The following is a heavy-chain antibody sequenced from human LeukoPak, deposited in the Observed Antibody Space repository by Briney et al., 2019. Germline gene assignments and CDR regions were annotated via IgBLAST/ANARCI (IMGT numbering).Heavy chain of an antibody. CDR3: ARVFHTIFGVAHQTYFDY. V-gene: IGHV4-34*01. CDR2: INHSGST. CDR1: GGSFSGYY. J-gene: IGHJ4*02. D-gene: IGHD3-3*01. Sequence: SETLSLTCAVYGGSFSGYYWSWIRQPPGKGLEWLGEINHSGSTNYNPSLKSRVTISVDTSKNQFSLKLSSVTAAGTAVYYCARVFHTIFGVAHQTYFDYWGQGTLVTVSS.